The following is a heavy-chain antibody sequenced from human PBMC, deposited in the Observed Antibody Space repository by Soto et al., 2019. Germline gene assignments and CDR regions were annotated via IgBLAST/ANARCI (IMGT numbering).Heavy chain of an antibody. CDR2: IYYRGNA. D-gene: IGHD3-9*01. CDR3: ARLEGLATISYYFDF. Sequence: PSETLSLTCSVSDDSINSDKYYWGWISKPPGKGLEWIGSIYYRGNAYYNPSLQTRVTISLDKSRSQFSLKLNSVTAADSAVYFCARLEGLATISYYFDFWGPGALVTVSS. V-gene: IGHV4-39*01. J-gene: IGHJ4*02. CDR1: DDSINSDKYY.